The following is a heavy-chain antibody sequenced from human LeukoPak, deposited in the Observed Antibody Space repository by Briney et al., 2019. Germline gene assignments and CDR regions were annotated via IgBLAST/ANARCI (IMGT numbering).Heavy chain of an antibody. CDR1: GFTFDDYA. CDR2: ISWNSGSI. D-gene: IGHD3-3*01. J-gene: IGHJ4*02. CDR3: ARVYFRSGYYPYDC. V-gene: IGHV3-9*01. Sequence: PGGSLRLSCAASGFTFDDYAMHWVRQAPGKGLEWVSGISWNSGSIGYADSVKGRFTISRDNAKNTLYLQMNSLRAEDTAVYYCARVYFRSGYYPYDCWGQGTLVTVSS.